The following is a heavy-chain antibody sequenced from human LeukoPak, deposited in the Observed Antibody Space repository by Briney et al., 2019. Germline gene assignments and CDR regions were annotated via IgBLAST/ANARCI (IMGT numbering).Heavy chain of an antibody. CDR2: IYYSGST. J-gene: IGHJ4*02. CDR1: GGSINSYY. CDR3: ARGVVTADHFDY. D-gene: IGHD2-21*02. V-gene: IGHV4-59*01. Sequence: SETLSLTCTVSGGSINSYYWSWIRQPPGKGLEWIGYIYYSGSTNYNPSLKSRVTISGDTSKNQFSLKLSSVTAADTAVYYCARGVVTADHFDYWGQGTLVTVSS.